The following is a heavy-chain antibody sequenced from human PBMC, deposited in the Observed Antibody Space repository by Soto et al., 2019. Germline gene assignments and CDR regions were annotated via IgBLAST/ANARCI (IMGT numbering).Heavy chain of an antibody. D-gene: IGHD5-12*01. CDR1: GFTFSSYA. V-gene: IGHV3-30-3*01. Sequence: QVQLVESGGGVVQPGRSLRLSCAASGFTFSSYAMHWVRQAPGKGLEWVAVISYDGSNKYYADSVKGRFTISRDNFKNPVVLQKNSLGAGGKGVYFWGRPLVRDGYNLGYFDLWGRGTLVTVSS. CDR2: ISYDGSNK. CDR3: GRPLVRDGYNLGYFDL. J-gene: IGHJ2*01.